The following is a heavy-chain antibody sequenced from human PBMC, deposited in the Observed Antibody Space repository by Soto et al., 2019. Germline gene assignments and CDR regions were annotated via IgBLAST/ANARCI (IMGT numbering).Heavy chain of an antibody. J-gene: IGHJ4*02. V-gene: IGHV1-18*04. D-gene: IGHD3-16*01. CDR3: ARDGKGEYTASFFDY. Sequence: QVQLVQSGAEVKKPGASVKVSCKASGYTFTSYGISWVRQAPGQGHEWMGWISAYNGNTNYAQKLQGRITMTTDTSTSTADMELRSLSSDDTAVYYCARDGKGEYTASFFDYWGQGSLVTVSS. CDR2: ISAYNGNT. CDR1: GYTFTSYG.